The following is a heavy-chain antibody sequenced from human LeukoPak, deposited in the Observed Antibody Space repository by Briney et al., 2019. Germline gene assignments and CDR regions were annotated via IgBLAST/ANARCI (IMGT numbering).Heavy chain of an antibody. Sequence: TSETLSLTCTVSGGSISSYYWSWIRQPPGKGLEWIGYIYYSGSTNYNPSLKSRVTISVDTSKNRFSLKLSSVTAADTAVYYCARVPHTAMVADYFDYWGQGTLVTVSS. V-gene: IGHV4-59*01. D-gene: IGHD5-18*01. CDR1: GGSISSYY. CDR3: ARVPHTAMVADYFDY. CDR2: IYYSGST. J-gene: IGHJ4*02.